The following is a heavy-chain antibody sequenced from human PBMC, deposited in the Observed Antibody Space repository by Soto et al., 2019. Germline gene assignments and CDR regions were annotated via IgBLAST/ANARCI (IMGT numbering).Heavy chain of an antibody. Sequence: QVRLVESGGGVVQPGRSLRLSCAASGFTFSSYGMHWVRQAPGKGLEWVAVIWYDGSNKYYADSVKGRFTISRDNSKNTLYLQMNSLRAEDTAVYYCARDESVVPAAMFYYYGMDVWGQGTTVTVSS. CDR1: GFTFSSYG. CDR3: ARDESVVPAAMFYYYGMDV. V-gene: IGHV3-33*01. D-gene: IGHD2-2*01. CDR2: IWYDGSNK. J-gene: IGHJ6*02.